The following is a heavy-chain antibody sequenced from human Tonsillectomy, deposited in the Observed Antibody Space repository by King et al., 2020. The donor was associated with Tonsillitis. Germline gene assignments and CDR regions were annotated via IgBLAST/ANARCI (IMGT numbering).Heavy chain of an antibody. Sequence: VQLVESGGGLVQPGGSLRLSCAASGFTFSSYWMHWVRQAPGKGLVWVSRINSDGSSTSYADSVKGRFTISRDNAKNTLYLQMNSLRAEDTAVYYCARAQGPTAGYSGYDLVVLYYYGMDVWGQGTTVTVSS. V-gene: IGHV3-74*01. CDR2: INSDGSST. J-gene: IGHJ6*02. D-gene: IGHD5-12*01. CDR1: GFTFSSYW. CDR3: ARAQGPTAGYSGYDLVVLYYYGMDV.